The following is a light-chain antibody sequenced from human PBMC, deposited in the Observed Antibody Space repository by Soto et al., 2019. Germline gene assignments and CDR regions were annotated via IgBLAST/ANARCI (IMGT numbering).Light chain of an antibody. CDR1: SSNIGAGYD. V-gene: IGLV1-40*01. CDR2: GNS. CDR3: QSYDSSLSVVV. Sequence: QSVLTQPPSVSGAPGQRVTISCTGSSSNIGAGYDVNWYQQLPVTAPKLLIYGNSNRPSGVPDRFSGSKSGTSASLAITGLQAEDEADYYCQSYDSSLSVVVVGGGNKLTDL. J-gene: IGLJ2*01.